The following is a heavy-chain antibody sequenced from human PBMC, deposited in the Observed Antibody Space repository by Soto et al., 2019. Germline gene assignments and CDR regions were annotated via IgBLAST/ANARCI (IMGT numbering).Heavy chain of an antibody. J-gene: IGHJ4*02. D-gene: IGHD2-21*02. CDR1: GGSISSYY. V-gene: IGHV4-59*08. CDR2: IYYSAST. Sequence: SETLSLTCTVSGGSISSYYWSWIRQPPGKGLEWIGYIYYSASTNYSPSLKSRVTISVDTSKNQFSLNLSSVTAADTAVYYCARHLPYCGGDCYSLDYWGQGTLATVS. CDR3: ARHLPYCGGDCYSLDY.